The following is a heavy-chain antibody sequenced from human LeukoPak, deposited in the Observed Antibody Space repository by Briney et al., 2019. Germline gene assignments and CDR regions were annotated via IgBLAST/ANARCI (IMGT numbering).Heavy chain of an antibody. J-gene: IGHJ4*02. D-gene: IGHD1-26*01. CDR2: IYYSGST. CDR3: ASDSVGANDY. V-gene: IGHV4-39*07. CDR1: GGSISSSSYY. Sequence: PSETLSLTCTVSGGSISSSSYYWGWIRQPPGKGLEWIGSIYYSGSTYYNPSLKSRVTISVDTSKNQFSLKLSSVTAADTAVYYCASDSVGANDYWGQGTLVTVSS.